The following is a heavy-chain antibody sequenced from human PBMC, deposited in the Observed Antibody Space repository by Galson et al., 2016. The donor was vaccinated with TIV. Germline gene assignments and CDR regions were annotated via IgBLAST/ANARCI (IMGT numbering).Heavy chain of an antibody. J-gene: IGHJ4*02. CDR2: ISGSGVTT. Sequence: SLRLSCAASGFTFSNYALSWVRQAPRKGLEWVSSISGSGVTTFYADSVKGRFTISRDNSKDTLYLHMHSLRADDTAVYYCARSPPLGSTIYYFDYWGQGTLVTVSS. CDR3: ARSPPLGSTIYYFDY. D-gene: IGHD1-26*01. V-gene: IGHV3-23*01. CDR1: GFTFSNYA.